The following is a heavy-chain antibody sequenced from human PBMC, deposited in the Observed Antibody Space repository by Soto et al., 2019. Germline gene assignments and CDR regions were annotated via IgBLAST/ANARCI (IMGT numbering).Heavy chain of an antibody. CDR1: GGSLSGNY. V-gene: IGHV4-34*01. Sequence: PSDTLSLTYAVYGGSLSGNYWSCIRQPPENGLEWIWEINHSGSTNYNPSLKSRVTISVGTSKSQFSLKLSSVTAADTAIYYCARGVSNYDFWSGYSHYYYYMDVWGKGTTVT. J-gene: IGHJ6*03. CDR3: ARGVSNYDFWSGYSHYYYYMDV. CDR2: INHSGST. D-gene: IGHD3-3*01.